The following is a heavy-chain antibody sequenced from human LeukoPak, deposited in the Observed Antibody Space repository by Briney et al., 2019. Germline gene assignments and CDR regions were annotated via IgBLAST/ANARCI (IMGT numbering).Heavy chain of an antibody. J-gene: IGHJ4*02. D-gene: IGHD3-22*01. CDR1: GYTFTSYD. CDR3: ASGQFYSSGLGY. CDR2: MNPNSGNT. V-gene: IGHV1-8*03. Sequence: ASVKVSCKASGYTFTSYDINWVRQATGQGLEWMGWMNPNSGNTGYAQKFQGRVTITADKSTSAAYMELSSLRSEDTAVYYCASGQFYSSGLGYWGQGTLVTVSS.